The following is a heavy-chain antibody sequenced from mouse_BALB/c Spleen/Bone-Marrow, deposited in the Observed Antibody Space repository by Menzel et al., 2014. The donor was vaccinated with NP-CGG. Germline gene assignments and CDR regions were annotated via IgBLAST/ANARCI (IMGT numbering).Heavy chain of an antibody. V-gene: IGHV1S137*01. CDR3: ARDQDF. CDR2: IRAYYGDA. CDR1: GYTFTGYA. Sequence: QAQLQQAGAALVWPGVSVAISCKGSGYTFTGYAMYWVKQSHAKTLEWIGVIRAYYGDASYNQKLKGKAPMPVDKSSGAAYMELARLTSEDSGIYSCARDQDFWGQGTPPTVPS. J-gene: IGHJ2*01.